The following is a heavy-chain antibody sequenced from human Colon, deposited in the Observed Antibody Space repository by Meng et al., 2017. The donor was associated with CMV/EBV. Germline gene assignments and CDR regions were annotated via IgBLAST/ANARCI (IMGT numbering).Heavy chain of an antibody. Sequence: SLKISCVASRFNFDEHAMHWIRKTPGKGLEWVSGITSSGDRMAYGDSVKGRFTISRDNAKKSLFLQMNSLRTDDMALYYCAKGDGSYYESAFDVWGQGTMVTVPS. D-gene: IGHD3-10*01. V-gene: IGHV3-9*03. CDR3: AKGDGSYYESAFDV. CDR1: RFNFDEHA. J-gene: IGHJ3*01. CDR2: ITSSGDRM.